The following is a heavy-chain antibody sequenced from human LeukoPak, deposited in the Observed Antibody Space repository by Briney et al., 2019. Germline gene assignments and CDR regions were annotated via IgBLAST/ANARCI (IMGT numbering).Heavy chain of an antibody. V-gene: IGHV3-23*01. Sequence: GGSLRLSCAASGFTFSSYAMSWVRQAPGKGLEWVSAISGSGGSTYYAASVQGRFTISRDNSNNRLFLEMTSPRVEDTATFYCARAQQYDAFDLWGQGTMVTVSS. CDR2: ISGSGGST. D-gene: IGHD6-13*01. CDR1: GFTFSSYA. J-gene: IGHJ3*01. CDR3: ARAQQYDAFDL.